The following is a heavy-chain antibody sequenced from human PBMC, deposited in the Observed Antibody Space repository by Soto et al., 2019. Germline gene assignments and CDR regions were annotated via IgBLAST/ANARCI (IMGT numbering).Heavy chain of an antibody. CDR1: CGSFSGYY. V-gene: IGHV4-34*01. Sequence: QVQLQPWGAGLLKPSETLSLTCAVSCGSFSGYYWSWIRQPPGKGLEWMGEINPSGSTNYNPSLKSLVTTSVDTSTNQFSLKLSSVTAADTAVSYCARGYGSGSYYNNYYYCMDVWGKGTTVTVSS. D-gene: IGHD3-10*01. J-gene: IGHJ6*03. CDR3: ARGYGSGSYYNNYYYCMDV. CDR2: INPSGST.